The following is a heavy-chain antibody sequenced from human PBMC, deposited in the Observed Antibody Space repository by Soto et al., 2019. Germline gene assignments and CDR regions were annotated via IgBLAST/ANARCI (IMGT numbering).Heavy chain of an antibody. Sequence: PGGSLRLSCAASGFTFSDYYMSWIRQAPGKGLEWVSYISSSGSTIYYADSVKGRFTISRDNAKNSLYLQMNSLRAEDTAVYYCAREGEDIVVVPAAMPSVYYYYMDVWGKGTTVTVSS. CDR1: GFTFSDYY. J-gene: IGHJ6*03. CDR3: AREGEDIVVVPAAMPSVYYYYMDV. CDR2: ISSSGSTI. V-gene: IGHV3-11*01. D-gene: IGHD2-2*01.